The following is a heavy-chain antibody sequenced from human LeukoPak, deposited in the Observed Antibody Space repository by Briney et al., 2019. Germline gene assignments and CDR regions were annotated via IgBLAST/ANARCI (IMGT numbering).Heavy chain of an antibody. CDR3: AKRIAALSRAPDY. Sequence: GGSLRLSCVASGFTFSTYNMNWVRQAPGKGLEWVSYISSDGSNIIYADSVKGRFTISRDNFRNSLFLQMNSLRAEDTAVYYCAKRIAALSRAPDYWGQGTLVTVSS. CDR2: ISSDGSNI. J-gene: IGHJ4*02. CDR1: GFTFSTYN. D-gene: IGHD6-6*01. V-gene: IGHV3-48*04.